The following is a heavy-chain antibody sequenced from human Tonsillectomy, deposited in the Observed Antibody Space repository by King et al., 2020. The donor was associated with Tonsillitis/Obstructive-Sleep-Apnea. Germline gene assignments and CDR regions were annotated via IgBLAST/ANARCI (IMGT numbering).Heavy chain of an antibody. V-gene: IGHV1-18*01. J-gene: IGHJ6*03. CDR3: ARMRYRTSTSCSDYYYYYMDV. CDR1: GYTFTSYG. Sequence: QLVQSGVEVKKPGASVKVSCKASGYTFTSYGISWVRQAPGQGLEWMGWISAYSGNTNYSQKLQGRVTMTTDTSTSTAYMELRSLRSDDTAVYYCARMRYRTSTSCSDYYYYYMDVWGKGTTVTVSS. CDR2: ISAYSGNT. D-gene: IGHD2-2*01.